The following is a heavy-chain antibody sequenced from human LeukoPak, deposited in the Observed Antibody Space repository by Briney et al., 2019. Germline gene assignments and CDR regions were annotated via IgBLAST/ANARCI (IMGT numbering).Heavy chain of an antibody. V-gene: IGHV3-15*07. CDR2: IKSNADGATT. Sequence: GGSLRLSCAASGFNFIDAWMNWVRQAPGRGLQWVGRIKSNADGATTDYVAPVKGRFITSRDDSKNTLYLQMNSLKTEDTAVYYCTSHYGSGGFWGQGTLVTVSS. CDR1: GFNFIDAW. J-gene: IGHJ4*02. D-gene: IGHD3-10*01. CDR3: TSHYGSGGF.